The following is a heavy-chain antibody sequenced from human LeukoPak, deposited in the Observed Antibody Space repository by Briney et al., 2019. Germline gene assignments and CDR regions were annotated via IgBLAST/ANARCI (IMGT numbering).Heavy chain of an antibody. D-gene: IGHD6-13*01. V-gene: IGHV1-2*02. CDR3: ARARSSWAKVLDY. Sequence: ASVKVSCKASGYTFTGYYMHWVRQAPGQGLEWMGWINPNSGGTDYAQKFQGRVTMTRDTSISTAYMELSRLRSDGTAVYYCARARSSWAKVLDYWGQGTLVTVSS. CDR2: INPNSGGT. CDR1: GYTFTGYY. J-gene: IGHJ4*02.